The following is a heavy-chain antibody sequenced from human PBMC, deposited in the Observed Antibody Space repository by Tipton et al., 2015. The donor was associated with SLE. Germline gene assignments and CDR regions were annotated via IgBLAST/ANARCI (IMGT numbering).Heavy chain of an antibody. J-gene: IGHJ4*02. V-gene: IGHV3-30*04. CDR3: ASSLPYGGLFDY. D-gene: IGHD2-2*02. CDR1: GFTFSIYA. Sequence: SPRLSCATSGFTFSIYAMHWVRQAPGKGLEWVAVISYDGSNKYYADSVKGRLTISRDNSKDTLYLQMNSLRAEDTAVYYCASSLPYGGLFDYWGQGTLVTVSS. CDR2: ISYDGSNK.